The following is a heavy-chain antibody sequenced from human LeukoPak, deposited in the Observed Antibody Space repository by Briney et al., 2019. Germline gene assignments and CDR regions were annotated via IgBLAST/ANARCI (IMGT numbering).Heavy chain of an antibody. D-gene: IGHD1-7*01. J-gene: IGHJ4*02. CDR3: ARDVNWNYYLDY. CDR2: ISYDGSNK. Sequence: PGRSLRLSCAASGFTFSSYAMHWVRQAPGKGLEWVAVISYDGSNKYYADSVKGRFTISRDNSKNTLYLQMNSLRAEDTAVYYCARDVNWNYYLDYWGQGTLVTVSS. CDR1: GFTFSSYA. V-gene: IGHV3-30-3*01.